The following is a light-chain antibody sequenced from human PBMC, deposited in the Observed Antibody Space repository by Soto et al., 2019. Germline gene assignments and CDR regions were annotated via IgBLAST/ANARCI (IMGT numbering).Light chain of an antibody. CDR3: PQRSNWWK. V-gene: IGKV3-11*01. CDR1: QSVSSY. J-gene: IGKJ1*01. Sequence: EIVLTQSPATLSLSPGERATLSCRASQSVSSYLAWYQQKPVQAPRLLIYDASNRATGIPARFSGSGSGTDFTLTISSLETDDFEVYYCPQRSNWWKFGQGTKVEIK. CDR2: DAS.